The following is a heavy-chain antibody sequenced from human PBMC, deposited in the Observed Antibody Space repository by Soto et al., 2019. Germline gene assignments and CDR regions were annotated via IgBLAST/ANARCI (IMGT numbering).Heavy chain of an antibody. Sequence: QVQLVQSGAEVKKPGASVKESCKASGYTFSTYGFSWVRQAPGQGLEWMGWIGADNGDTNYAQNFQGRVTMTTDTSTTTSYTELRSLTSDDTAVYFCARDWKGAEGFDPWGQGTLVTVSS. J-gene: IGHJ5*02. V-gene: IGHV1-18*01. CDR3: ARDWKGAEGFDP. CDR2: IGADNGDT. CDR1: GYTFSTYG. D-gene: IGHD1-1*01.